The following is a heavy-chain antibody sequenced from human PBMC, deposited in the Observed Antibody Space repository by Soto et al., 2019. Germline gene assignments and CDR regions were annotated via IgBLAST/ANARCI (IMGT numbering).Heavy chain of an antibody. CDR3: AKVRGQWRAFDI. D-gene: IGHD6-19*01. CDR1: GLTFSSYA. CDR2: ISGSGGSR. Sequence: GSLRLSCAVSGLTFSSYAMSWVRQAPGKGLEWVSTISGSGGSRDYADTVKGQFTIPRDNSKNTLYLEMNRLRAEDTAVYYCAKVRGQWRAFDIWGQGTMVTVSS. V-gene: IGHV3-23*01. J-gene: IGHJ3*02.